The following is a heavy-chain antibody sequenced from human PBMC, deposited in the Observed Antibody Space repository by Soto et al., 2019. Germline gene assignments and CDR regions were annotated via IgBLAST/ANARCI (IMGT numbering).Heavy chain of an antibody. Sequence: EVQLVESGGGLVQPGGSLRLSCAASGFTFSSYWMHWVRQAPGKGLVWVSRINSDGSSTGYADSVKGRFTISRDNAKNTVYLQMNSLRAEDTGVYYYAKYTSGPGGFDWWGRGTLDTVFS. CDR3: AKYTSGPGGFDW. V-gene: IGHV3-74*01. CDR2: INSDGSST. CDR1: GFTFSSYW. J-gene: IGHJ4*02. D-gene: IGHD6-19*01.